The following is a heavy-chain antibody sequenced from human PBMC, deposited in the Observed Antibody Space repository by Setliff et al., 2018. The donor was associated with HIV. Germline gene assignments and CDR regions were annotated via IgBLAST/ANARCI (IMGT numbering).Heavy chain of an antibody. D-gene: IGHD6-6*01. CDR1: GFSFSSYT. CDR3: ARDTGQLVYYFDS. CDR2: ILYDGSNK. Sequence: GGSLRLSCEASGFSFSSYTMNWVRQAPGKGLEWVAVILYDGSNKYYADSVKGRFAISRDNLKKRVYLQMSSLRAEDTAVYFCARDTGQLVYYFDSWGQGTLVTVPQ. J-gene: IGHJ4*02. V-gene: IGHV3-30*09.